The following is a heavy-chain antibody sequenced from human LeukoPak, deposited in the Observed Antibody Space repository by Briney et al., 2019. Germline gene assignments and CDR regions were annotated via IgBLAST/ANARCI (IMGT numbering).Heavy chain of an antibody. CDR3: ARGGPLIWAVMDY. D-gene: IGHD2-21*01. CDR1: GGSVSSGSYY. Sequence: PSETLSLTCTVSGGSVSSGSYYWSWIRQPPGKGLEWIGYIYYSGSTNYNPSLKSRVTISVDTSKNQFSLKLSSVTAADTAVYYCARGGPLIWAVMDYWGQGALVTVSS. CDR2: IYYSGST. V-gene: IGHV4-61*01. J-gene: IGHJ4*02.